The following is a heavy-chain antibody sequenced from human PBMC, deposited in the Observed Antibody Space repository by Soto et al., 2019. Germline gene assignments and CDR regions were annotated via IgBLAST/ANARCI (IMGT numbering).Heavy chain of an antibody. J-gene: IGHJ2*01. Sequence: QVQLVQSGAEVKKPGASVKVSCKASGYALTSSGITWVRQAPGQGLEWMGWISEYNGNIDYAEKVQTRVALTTDTSTGTAFMELRDLRSDDTAVYYCARRSTDTAFWYFDLWGRGTLVTVSS. CDR2: ISEYNGNI. CDR1: GYALTSSG. D-gene: IGHD3-3*02. V-gene: IGHV1-18*04. CDR3: ARRSTDTAFWYFDL.